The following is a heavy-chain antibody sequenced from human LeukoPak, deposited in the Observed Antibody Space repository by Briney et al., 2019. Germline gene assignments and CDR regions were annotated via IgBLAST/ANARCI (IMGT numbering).Heavy chain of an antibody. V-gene: IGHV3-23*01. Sequence: PGGSLRLSCAASGFTFSSYAMSWVRQAPGKGLEWVSAISGSGGSTYYADSVKGRFTISRDNSKNTLYLQMNSLSAEDTAVYYCAKGFSGWSPATSFDYWGQGTLVTVSS. CDR1: GFTFSSYA. CDR3: AKGFSGWSPATSFDY. D-gene: IGHD6-19*01. CDR2: ISGSGGST. J-gene: IGHJ4*02.